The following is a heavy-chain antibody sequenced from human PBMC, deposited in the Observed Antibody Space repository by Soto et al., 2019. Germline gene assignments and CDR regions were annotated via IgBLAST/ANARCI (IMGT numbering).Heavy chain of an antibody. J-gene: IGHJ4*02. D-gene: IGHD6-25*01. CDR3: ARFAVVRIEKAATRSVSFDY. Sequence: QVQLQESGPGLVKPSQTLSLTCTVSGGSISSGGYYWSWIRQHPGKGPEWIGYIYYSGSTYYTPSLRSRVTQAVDTSKNQFSLKLSSVTAADTAVYYCARFAVVRIEKAATRSVSFDYWGQGTLVTVSS. CDR2: IYYSGST. CDR1: GGSISSGGYY. V-gene: IGHV4-31*03.